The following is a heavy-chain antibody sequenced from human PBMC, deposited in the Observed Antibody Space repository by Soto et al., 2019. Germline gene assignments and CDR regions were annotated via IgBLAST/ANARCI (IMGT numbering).Heavy chain of an antibody. CDR2: IYYSGTT. V-gene: IGHV4-39*01. Sequence: SETLSLTCTVSGGSVSSSSFLWGWIRQSPEKGLEWIGSIYYSGTTYYNPSLKGRVTISVDTSKSQFSLKLTSVTAADTAVYYCGRNPATSVNYFYGMDVWGQGTTVTVSS. D-gene: IGHD4-4*01. J-gene: IGHJ6*02. CDR3: GRNPATSVNYFYGMDV. CDR1: GGSVSSSSFL.